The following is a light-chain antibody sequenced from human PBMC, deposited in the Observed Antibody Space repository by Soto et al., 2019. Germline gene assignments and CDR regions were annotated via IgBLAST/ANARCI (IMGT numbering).Light chain of an antibody. CDR3: CAFTSDGTWV. Sequence: QSALTQPASVSGSPGQSITISCAGTSSDVGSHTLVSWYQQHPGKAPKLMISEDTKRPSGVSNRFSGSKSGNMASLTISGLQAEDEADYYCCAFTSDGTWVFGGGTKLTVL. CDR1: SSDVGSHTL. V-gene: IGLV2-23*01. J-gene: IGLJ3*02. CDR2: EDT.